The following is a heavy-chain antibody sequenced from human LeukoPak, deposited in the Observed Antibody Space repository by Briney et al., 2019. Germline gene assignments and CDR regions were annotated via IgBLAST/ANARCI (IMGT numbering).Heavy chain of an antibody. J-gene: IGHJ4*02. V-gene: IGHV4-59*01. CDR3: ARGGYDFRGYYFDY. D-gene: IGHD3-3*01. Sequence: KPSETLSLTCTVSGGSISSYYWSWIRQPPGKGLEWIGYIYYSGSTNYNPSLKSRVTISVDTSKNQFSLKLSSVTAADTAVHYCARGGYDFRGYYFDYWGQGTLVTVSS. CDR1: GGSISSYY. CDR2: IYYSGST.